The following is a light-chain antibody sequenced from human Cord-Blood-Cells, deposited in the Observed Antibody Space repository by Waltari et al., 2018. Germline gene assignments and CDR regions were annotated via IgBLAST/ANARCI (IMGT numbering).Light chain of an antibody. V-gene: IGKV2-28*01. CDR3: MQDLQTPLT. CDR1: QSLLHSNGYKY. CDR2: LGS. Sequence: DIVMTQSPLSLPVTPGEPASISCRSSQSLLHSNGYKYLDWYLQKQGQSPQLLIYLGSNRASGVPDRFSGSGAGTDFTLKISRVEAEDVGVYYCMQDLQTPLTFGGGTKVEIK. J-gene: IGKJ4*01.